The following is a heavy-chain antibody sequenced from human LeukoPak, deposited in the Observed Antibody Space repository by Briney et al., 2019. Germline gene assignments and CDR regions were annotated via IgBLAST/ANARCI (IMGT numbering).Heavy chain of an antibody. D-gene: IGHD5-12*01. J-gene: IGHJ4*02. CDR2: IRSSSSTI. V-gene: IGHV3-48*02. Sequence: PGGSLRLSCAASGITFSNYSMNWVRQGPGKGLEWVSDIRSSSSTIDYADSVKGRFTISRDNAKNSLLLQMNSLRDEDTAVYYCAGEYSGYDSYYFGFWGQGALVTVSS. CDR1: GITFSNYS. CDR3: AGEYSGYDSYYFGF.